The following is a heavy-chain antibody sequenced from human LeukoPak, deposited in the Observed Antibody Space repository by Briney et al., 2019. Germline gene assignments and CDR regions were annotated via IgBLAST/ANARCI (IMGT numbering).Heavy chain of an antibody. V-gene: IGHV1-2*02. CDR2: MNPKTGGT. J-gene: IGHJ6*03. Sequence: ASVKVTFQASGYIFTGQYMHWVRQAPGQGPEWMGWMNPKTGGTTYARKFRGRVTMTRDTSLTTAYMELTRLTSDDTAVYYCARQGPGGGGSFMDVWGKGTTVSVSS. CDR1: GYIFTGQY. D-gene: IGHD3-16*01. CDR3: ARQGPGGGGSFMDV.